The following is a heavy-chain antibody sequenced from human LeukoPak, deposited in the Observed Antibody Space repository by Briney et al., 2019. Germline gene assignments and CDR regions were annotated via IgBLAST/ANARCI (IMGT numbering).Heavy chain of an antibody. CDR3: ARDHVVGATSDAFDI. Sequence: APVKVSCKVSGYTLTELSMHWVRQAPGQGLEWMGIINPSGGSTSYAQKFQGRVTMTRDTSTGTVYMELSSLRSEDTAVYYCARDHVVGATSDAFDIWGQGTMVTVSS. CDR1: GYTLTELS. D-gene: IGHD1-26*01. J-gene: IGHJ3*02. V-gene: IGHV1-46*01. CDR2: INPSGGST.